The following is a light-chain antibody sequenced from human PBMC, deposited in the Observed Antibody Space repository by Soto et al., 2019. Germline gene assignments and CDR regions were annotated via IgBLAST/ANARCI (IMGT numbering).Light chain of an antibody. CDR3: QQYGSSPLWT. Sequence: EIVLTQSPGTLSLSPGERATLSCRASQSVSSSYLAWYQQKPGQAPRLLIYGASSRATGIPDRFSGSGSGKDFTLNIRRLEPEDFAVYYCQQYGSSPLWTFGQGTKVDIK. CDR2: GAS. CDR1: QSVSSSY. J-gene: IGKJ1*01. V-gene: IGKV3-20*01.